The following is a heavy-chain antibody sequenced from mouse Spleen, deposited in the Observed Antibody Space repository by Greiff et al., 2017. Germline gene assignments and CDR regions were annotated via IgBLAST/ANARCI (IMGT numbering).Heavy chain of an antibody. V-gene: IGHV1-80*01. Sequence: QVQLKESGAELVKPGASVKISCKASGYAFSSYWMNWVKQRPGKGLEWIGQIYPGDGDTNYNGKFKGKATLTADKSSSTAYMQLSSLTSEDSAVYFCARGGYGSSYGYAMDYWGQGTSVTVSS. J-gene: IGHJ4*01. CDR3: ARGGYGSSYGYAMDY. CDR1: GYAFSSYW. D-gene: IGHD1-1*01. CDR2: IYPGDGDT.